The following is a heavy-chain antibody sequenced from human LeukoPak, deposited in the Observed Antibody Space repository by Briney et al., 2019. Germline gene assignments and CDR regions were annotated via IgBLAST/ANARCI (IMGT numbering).Heavy chain of an antibody. CDR2: INPSGGST. D-gene: IGHD2-2*01. CDR3: AQAIPAATEYYYYGMDV. J-gene: IGHJ6*02. Sequence: ASVKVSCKASGYTFTSNYIHWVRQAPVQGLEWMGFINPSGGSTSYAQKFQVRITMTTDTSTNTVYMELSSLRSEDTAVYYCAQAIPAATEYYYYGMDVWGQGTTVTVSS. V-gene: IGHV1-46*03. CDR1: GYTFTSNY.